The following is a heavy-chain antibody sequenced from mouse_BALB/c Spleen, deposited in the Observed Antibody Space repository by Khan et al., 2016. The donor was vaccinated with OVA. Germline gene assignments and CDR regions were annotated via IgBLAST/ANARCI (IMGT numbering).Heavy chain of an antibody. D-gene: IGHD3-2*02. V-gene: IGHV3-2*02. CDR1: GYSITSDYA. Sequence: EVQLQESGPGLVKPSQSLSLTCTVTGYSITSDYAWNWIRQFPGNRLEWMGYITYSGRTSYTPSLKSRISITRDTSKNQFFLQLNSVTIDDTATYYWSGGRAYWGQGTLVTVSA. CDR2: ITYSGRT. CDR3: SGGRAY. J-gene: IGHJ3*01.